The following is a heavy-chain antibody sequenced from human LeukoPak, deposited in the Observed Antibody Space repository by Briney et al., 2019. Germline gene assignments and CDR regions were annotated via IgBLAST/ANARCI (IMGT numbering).Heavy chain of an antibody. CDR3: ARGLSFYSGSPRPYFDY. J-gene: IGHJ4*02. D-gene: IGHD1-26*01. Sequence: SETLSLTCTVSGGSISSYYWSWIRQPPGKGLEWIGYIYYSGSTNYNPSLKSRVTISVDTSKNQFSLKLSSVTAADTAVYFCARGLSFYSGSPRPYFDYWGQGTLVIVSS. CDR2: IYYSGST. V-gene: IGHV4-59*08. CDR1: GGSISSYY.